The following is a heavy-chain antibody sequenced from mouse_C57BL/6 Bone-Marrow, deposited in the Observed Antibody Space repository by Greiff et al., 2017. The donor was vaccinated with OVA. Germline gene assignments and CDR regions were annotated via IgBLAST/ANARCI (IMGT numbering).Heavy chain of an antibody. D-gene: IGHD1-1*01. CDR1: GYTFTSYW. J-gene: IGHJ3*01. Sequence: QVQLQQPGAELVKPGASVKLSCKASGYTFTSYWMQWVKQRPGQGLEWIGEIDPSDSYTNYNQKFKGQATLTVDTSSSTAYMQLSSLTSEDSAVYYCAREGVYYYGSSSWFAYWGQGTLVTVSA. CDR2: IDPSDSYT. CDR3: AREGVYYYGSSSWFAY. V-gene: IGHV1-50*01.